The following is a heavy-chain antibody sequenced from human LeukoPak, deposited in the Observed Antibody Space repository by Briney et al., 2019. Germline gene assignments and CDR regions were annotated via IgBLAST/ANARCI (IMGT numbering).Heavy chain of an antibody. CDR2: IWYDGSNI. J-gene: IGHJ4*02. Sequence: PGGSLRLSCAASGFIFRSYGMHWVRQAPGKGLEWVAVIWYDGSNIYYADSVKGRFTINRDNSKNTLFLQMDSLRVEDTAVYYCARRDWSAAIDFWGQGTLVTVSS. D-gene: IGHD2-2*01. CDR3: ARRDWSAAIDF. V-gene: IGHV3-33*01. CDR1: GFIFRSYG.